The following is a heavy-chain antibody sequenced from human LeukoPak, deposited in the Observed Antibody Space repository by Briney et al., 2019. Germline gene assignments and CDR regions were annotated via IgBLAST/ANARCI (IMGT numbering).Heavy chain of an antibody. CDR3: TRERRGFYMEV. J-gene: IGHJ6*03. Sequence: GGSLRLSCAASGFTFGEYAMQWVRQALGKGLEWVSLIAWDGSYTYYADSVRGRFIISRDNSKNSLSTQMNSLRPEDTALYYCTRERRGFYMEVWGKGTTVTVSS. V-gene: IGHV3-43D*04. D-gene: IGHD3-10*01. CDR2: IAWDGSYT. CDR1: GFTFGEYA.